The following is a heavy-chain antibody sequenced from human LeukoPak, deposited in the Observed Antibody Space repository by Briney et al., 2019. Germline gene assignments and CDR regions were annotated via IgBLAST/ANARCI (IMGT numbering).Heavy chain of an antibody. Sequence: VASVKVSCKASGYTFSNYYVHWVRQAPGQGLEWMGWIDTNSGDTNYAQRFQGRVTITRDTSIGTLYMELSSLTSDDTAVYYCASEAFCAFGNCYLHRFASWGPGTLVTVSS. V-gene: IGHV1-2*02. J-gene: IGHJ4*02. CDR3: ASEAFCAFGNCYLHRFAS. CDR2: IDTNSGDT. CDR1: GYTFSNYY. D-gene: IGHD2-21*01.